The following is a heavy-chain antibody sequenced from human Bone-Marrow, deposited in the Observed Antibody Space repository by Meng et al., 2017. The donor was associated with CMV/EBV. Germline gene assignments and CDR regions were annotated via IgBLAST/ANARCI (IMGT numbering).Heavy chain of an antibody. D-gene: IGHD2-15*01. CDR3: ARGGLILLRAIVAAISSD. CDR2: ISYDGSNK. J-gene: IGHJ4*02. V-gene: IGHV3-30*14. CDR1: RFTFSNYA. Sequence: LKISCAASRFTFSNYAMHWVRQAPGKGLEWVAIISYDGSNKYYADSVKGRFTISRDNSKNTLYLQMNSLRAEDTAVYYCARGGLILLRAIVAAISSDWGQGTLVTISS.